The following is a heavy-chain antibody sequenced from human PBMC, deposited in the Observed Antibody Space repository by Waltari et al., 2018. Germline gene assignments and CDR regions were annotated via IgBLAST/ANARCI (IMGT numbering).Heavy chain of an antibody. CDR2: IYSSGST. V-gene: IGHV4-59*11. D-gene: IGHD3-10*01. CDR1: GGSISSHY. CDR3: ARIYGSGTFIYMDV. Sequence: QVRLQESGPGLVRPSETLSLTCTVSGGSISSHYWSWIRQPPGKGLEWIGYIYSSGSTNLNPSLKSRVNISLDTSKNQFSLRLTSVTAADTAVYYCARIYGSGTFIYMDVWGKGTTVTVSS. J-gene: IGHJ6*03.